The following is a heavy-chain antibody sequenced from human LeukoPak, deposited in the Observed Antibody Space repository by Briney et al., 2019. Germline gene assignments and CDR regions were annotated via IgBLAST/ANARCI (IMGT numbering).Heavy chain of an antibody. D-gene: IGHD3-3*01. V-gene: IGHV1-2*02. Sequence: ASVKVSCKASGYTFTGYYMHWVRQAPGQGLEWMGWINPNSGGTNYAQKFQGRVTMTRDTSISTAYMELSRLRSDDTAVYYCARWDFWSGYYMPFDYWGQGTLVTVSS. CDR2: INPNSGGT. CDR3: ARWDFWSGYYMPFDY. CDR1: GYTFTGYY. J-gene: IGHJ4*02.